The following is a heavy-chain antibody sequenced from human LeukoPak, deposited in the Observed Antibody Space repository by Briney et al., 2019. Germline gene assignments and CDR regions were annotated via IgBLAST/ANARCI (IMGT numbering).Heavy chain of an antibody. V-gene: IGHV4-30-2*01. CDR1: GGSISSGGYS. CDR3: ARATCHGSGSYYTPRYFDY. CDR2: IYHSGST. Sequence: SETLSLTCAVSGGSISSGGYSWSWIRQPPGKGLEWIGYIYHSGSTYYNPSLKSRVTISVDRSKNQFSLKLSSVTAADTAVYYCARATCHGSGSYYTPRYFDYWGQGTLVTVSS. D-gene: IGHD3-10*01. J-gene: IGHJ4*02.